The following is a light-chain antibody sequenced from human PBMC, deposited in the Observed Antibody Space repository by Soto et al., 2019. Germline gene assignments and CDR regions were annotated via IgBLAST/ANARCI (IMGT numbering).Light chain of an antibody. V-gene: IGKV3-11*01. Sequence: EIVLTQSPATLSLSPGERATLSCRASQSVSSYLAWYQQKPGQAPRLLIYDASNRATGIPVRFSGSRSGTDFTLTISSLEPEDFAFYYCQQGSNWPGTFGKGTKV. CDR1: QSVSSY. J-gene: IGKJ1*01. CDR3: QQGSNWPGT. CDR2: DAS.